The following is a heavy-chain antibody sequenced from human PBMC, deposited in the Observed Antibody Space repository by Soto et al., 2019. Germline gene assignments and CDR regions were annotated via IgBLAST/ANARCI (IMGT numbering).Heavy chain of an antibody. CDR2: INHSGST. V-gene: IGHV4-34*01. Sequence: QVQLQQWGAGLLKPSETLSLTCAVYGGSFSGYYWSWIRQPPGKGLEWIGEINHSGSTNYNPSLKSRVTISVDTSKTQFSLKLSSVTAADTAVYYCAGYSSSWRAYWYFDLWGRGTLVTVSS. J-gene: IGHJ2*01. CDR3: AGYSSSWRAYWYFDL. D-gene: IGHD6-13*01. CDR1: GGSFSGYY.